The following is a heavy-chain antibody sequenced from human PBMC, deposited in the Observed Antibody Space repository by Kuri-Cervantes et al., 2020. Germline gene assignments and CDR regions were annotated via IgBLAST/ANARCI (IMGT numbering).Heavy chain of an antibody. J-gene: IGHJ4*02. CDR2: IKSKTDGGTT. CDR3: TTDSLSGGWYVVFDY. CDR1: GFTFSNAW. Sequence: GESLKISCAASGFTFSNAWMSWVRQAPGKGLEWVGRIKSKTDGGTTDYAAPVKGRFTISRDDSKNTLYLQMNSLKTEDTAVYYCTTDSLSGGWYVVFDYWGQGTLVTVSS. D-gene: IGHD6-19*01. V-gene: IGHV3-15*01.